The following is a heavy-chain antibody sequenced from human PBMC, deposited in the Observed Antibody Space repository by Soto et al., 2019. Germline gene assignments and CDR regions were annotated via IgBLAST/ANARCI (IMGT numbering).Heavy chain of an antibody. CDR1: GFTFSSYA. CDR3: AKFFVETGRSSGWPWSFHY. CDR2: ISGSGGTT. D-gene: IGHD6-25*01. J-gene: IGHJ4*02. V-gene: IGHV3-23*01. Sequence: EVQLLESGGGLVQPGRSLRLSCAASGFTFSSYAMSWVRQAPGKGLEWVSAISGSGGTTYYADSVKGRFTISRDNSMNTLFLQMNSLRAEDTAVYYCAKFFVETGRSSGWPWSFHYWGQGTLVTVSS.